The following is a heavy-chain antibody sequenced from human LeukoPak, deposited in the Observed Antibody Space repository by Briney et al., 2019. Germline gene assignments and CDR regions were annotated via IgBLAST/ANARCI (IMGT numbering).Heavy chain of an antibody. CDR1: GGSIITGDYY. CDR2: IYYSGRT. J-gene: IGHJ4*02. V-gene: IGHV4-30-4*08. Sequence: SETLSLTCTVSGGSIITGDYYWSWVRQPPRKGLEWIGYIYYSGRTYYHTSLKSRVTIPVETPKKQFSLKLRSVTAADTAVYSCASRNSGSYSHLDYWGQGNLVTASS. CDR3: ASRNSGSYSHLDY. D-gene: IGHD3-10*01.